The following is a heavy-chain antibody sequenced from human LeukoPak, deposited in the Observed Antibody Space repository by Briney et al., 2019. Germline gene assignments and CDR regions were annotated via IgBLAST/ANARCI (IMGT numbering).Heavy chain of an antibody. CDR3: ARDQPFGSY. Sequence: PGGSLRLSCAASGFTFSNYWMSWIRQAPGKGLEWVANIKQDGSEKNYVDSVKGRFIISRDNAKNSLYLHANSLRAEDTAVYYCARDQPFGSYWGQGTLVTVSS. CDR2: IKQDGSEK. D-gene: IGHD3-10*01. J-gene: IGHJ4*02. CDR1: GFTFSNYW. V-gene: IGHV3-7*03.